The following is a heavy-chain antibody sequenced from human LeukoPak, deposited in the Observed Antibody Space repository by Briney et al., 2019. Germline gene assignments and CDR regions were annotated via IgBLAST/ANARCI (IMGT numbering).Heavy chain of an antibody. J-gene: IGHJ4*02. CDR2: IYHSGSS. CDR1: GYSISSGYY. CDR3: ARPRGYSNYYFDY. V-gene: IGHV4-38-2*02. Sequence: SETLSLTCTVSGYSISSGYYWGWIRQPPGRGLEWIGSIYHSGSSYYNPSLKSRVTISVDTSKNQFSLKLSSVTAADTAVYYCARPRGYSNYYFDYWGQGTLVTVSS. D-gene: IGHD4-11*01.